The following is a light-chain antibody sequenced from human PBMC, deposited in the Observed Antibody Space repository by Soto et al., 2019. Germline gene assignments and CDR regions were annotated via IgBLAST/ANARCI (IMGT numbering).Light chain of an antibody. CDR1: SNDIGSYNF. J-gene: IGLJ1*01. Sequence: QSALTQPGSVSGSPGQSITISCTGTSNDIGSYNFVSWYQQYPGEVPKLLVYEGSKRPSGISNRFSGSKSGNTASLTISGLQAEDEADYYCCSYAGSSTYVFGTGTKLTVL. CDR3: CSYAGSSTYV. V-gene: IGLV2-23*01. CDR2: EGS.